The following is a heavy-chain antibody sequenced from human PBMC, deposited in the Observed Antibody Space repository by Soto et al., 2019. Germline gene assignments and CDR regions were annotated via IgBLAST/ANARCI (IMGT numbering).Heavy chain of an antibody. V-gene: IGHV4-59*01. CDR1: GFPFSRYW. CDR3: ARGATVTQFDY. CDR2: GSYSGTT. Sequence: PVGSLRLSCAAFGFPFSRYWMSWVRQPPGKGLEWIGFGSYSGTTNYKPSLKSRVTISVDTSRSQISLKVSSLTAADTAVYYCARGATVTQFDYWGRGTLVTVSS. J-gene: IGHJ4*02. D-gene: IGHD4-17*01.